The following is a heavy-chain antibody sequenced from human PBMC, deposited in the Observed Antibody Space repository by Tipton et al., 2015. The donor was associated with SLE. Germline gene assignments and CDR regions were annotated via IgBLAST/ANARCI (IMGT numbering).Heavy chain of an antibody. J-gene: IGHJ4*02. CDR2: IYYSGST. D-gene: IGHD4-17*01. Sequence: TLSLTCTVSGGSISSGSYYWSWIRQPAGKGLEWIGYIYYSGSTYYNPSLKSRVTISVDTSKNQFSLKLSSVTAADTAVYYCARASTGGYGDPYYFDYWGQGTLVTVSS. V-gene: IGHV4-31*03. CDR1: GGSISSGSYY. CDR3: ARASTGGYGDPYYFDY.